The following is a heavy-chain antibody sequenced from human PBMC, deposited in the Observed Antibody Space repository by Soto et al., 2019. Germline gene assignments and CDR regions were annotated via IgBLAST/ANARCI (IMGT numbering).Heavy chain of an antibody. J-gene: IGHJ5*02. CDR1: GYTFVGNY. CDR3: ARDRSLGANWFDP. V-gene: IGHV1-2*02. Sequence: ASVKVSCKASGYTFVGNYIHWVRQAPGQGLVWMGWINPNSGGTTFAQKFQGRVTMTRDTSISTAYMELSRLRSDDTAVYYCARDRSLGANWFDPWGQGTLVTVSS. CDR2: INPNSGGT. D-gene: IGHD1-26*01.